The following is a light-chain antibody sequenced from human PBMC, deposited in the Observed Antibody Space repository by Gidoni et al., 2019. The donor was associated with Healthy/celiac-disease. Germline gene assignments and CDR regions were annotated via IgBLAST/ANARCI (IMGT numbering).Light chain of an antibody. J-gene: IGLJ1*01. V-gene: IGLV2-14*01. CDR2: EVS. CDR3: SSYTSSSTLYV. Sequence: QSALTQPASVSGSPGQSLTISCTGTSSDVGGYNYVSWYQQHPGKAPKLMIYEVSNRPSGVSNRFSGSKSGNTASLTISGLQAEDEADYYCSSYTSSSTLYVFGTGTKVXV. CDR1: SSDVGGYNY.